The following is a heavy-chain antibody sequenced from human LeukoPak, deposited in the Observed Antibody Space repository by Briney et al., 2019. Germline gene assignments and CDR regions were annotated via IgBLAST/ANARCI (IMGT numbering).Heavy chain of an antibody. J-gene: IGHJ6*03. Sequence: SETLSLTCIVSGYSISSGYHWGWIRQPPGKGLEWIGTIYHSGNTYYNPSLKSRVNISVDTSKNQFSLKLSSVTAADTAVYYCARGRYYYDSSGYPRGWSGHYYYYYMDVWGKGTTVTVSS. CDR3: ARGRYYYDSSGYPRGWSGHYYYYYMDV. V-gene: IGHV4-38-2*02. CDR1: GYSISSGYH. CDR2: IYHSGNT. D-gene: IGHD3-22*01.